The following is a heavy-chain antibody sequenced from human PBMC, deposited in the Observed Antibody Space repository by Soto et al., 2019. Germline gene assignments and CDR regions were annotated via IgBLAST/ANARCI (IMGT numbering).Heavy chain of an antibody. J-gene: IGHJ4*02. CDR3: ARERGYSSAAFFDY. V-gene: IGHV4-59*01. Sequence: SETLSLTCFVSAGSINTYSWSWIRQSPGKGLEWIGNIYYSGSTNYNPSLKSRVTISLDTSKNRFSLKVTSVTAADTAVYYCARERGYSSAAFFDYWGQGSLVTVSS. D-gene: IGHD6-19*01. CDR1: AGSINTYS. CDR2: IYYSGST.